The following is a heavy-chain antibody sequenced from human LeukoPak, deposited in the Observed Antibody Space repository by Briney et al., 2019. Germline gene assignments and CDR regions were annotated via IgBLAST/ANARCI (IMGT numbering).Heavy chain of an antibody. J-gene: IGHJ4*02. Sequence: GRSLRLSCAASGFTFSSYAMHWVRQAPGKGLEWVAVISYDGSNKYYADSVKGRFTISRDNSKNTLYLQMNSLRAEDTAVYYCARVAHLLCFDYRGQGTLVTVSS. D-gene: IGHD2-2*01. CDR2: ISYDGSNK. CDR3: ARVAHLLCFDY. V-gene: IGHV3-30-3*01. CDR1: GFTFSSYA.